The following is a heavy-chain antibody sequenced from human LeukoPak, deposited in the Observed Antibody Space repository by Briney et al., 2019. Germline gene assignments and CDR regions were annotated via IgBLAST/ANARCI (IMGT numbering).Heavy chain of an antibody. D-gene: IGHD3-10*01. J-gene: IGHJ3*02. CDR2: INPNSGGT. V-gene: IGHV1-2*04. Sequence: ASVKVSCKASGYTFTGYYMHWVRQAPGQGLEWMGWINPNSGGTNYAQKFQGWVTMTRDTSISTAYMELSRLRSDVTAVYYCASPVWFGDDAFDIWGQGTMVTVSS. CDR1: GYTFTGYY. CDR3: ASPVWFGDDAFDI.